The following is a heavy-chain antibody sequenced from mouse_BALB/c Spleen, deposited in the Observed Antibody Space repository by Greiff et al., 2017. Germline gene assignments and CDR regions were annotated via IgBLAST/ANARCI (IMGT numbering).Heavy chain of an antibody. Sequence: VQLQQSGPELVKPGASVRISCKASGYTFTCYYIHWVKQRPGQGLEWIGWIYPGNVNTKYNEKFKGMATLTADKSSSTAYMQLSSLTSEDSAVYFCARVTTATRAMDYWGQGTSVTVSS. D-gene: IGHD1-2*01. CDR3: ARVTTATRAMDY. CDR1: GYTFTCYY. V-gene: IGHV1S56*01. J-gene: IGHJ4*01. CDR2: IYPGNVNT.